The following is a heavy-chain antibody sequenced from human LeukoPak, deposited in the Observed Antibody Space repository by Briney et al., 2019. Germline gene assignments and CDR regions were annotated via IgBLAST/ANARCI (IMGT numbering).Heavy chain of an antibody. J-gene: IGHJ4*02. CDR2: ISWNSGSI. CDR3: AKGFHGSGSEFDY. CDR1: GFPFDDYA. Sequence: GRSLRLSCAASGFPFDDYAMHWGRQAPGKGLERVSGISWNSGSIGYADSVKGRFTIARDNAKNSLYLQMNSLRAGDTALYYCAKGFHGSGSEFDYWGQGTLVTVSS. V-gene: IGHV3-9*01. D-gene: IGHD3-10*01.